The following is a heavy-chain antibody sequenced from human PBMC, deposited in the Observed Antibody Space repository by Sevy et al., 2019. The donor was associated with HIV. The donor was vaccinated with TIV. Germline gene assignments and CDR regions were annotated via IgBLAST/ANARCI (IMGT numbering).Heavy chain of an antibody. J-gene: IGHJ3*02. CDR2: VYYPGGT. CDR1: GGSINSDH. V-gene: IGHV4-59*08. Sequence: SETLSLTCTVSGGSINSDHWNWIRQPPGKGLEWIGYVYYPGGTSYNPSLKNRVTISVDRTKNQFSLKLTSVTAADTAVYYCARRNDFDIWGQGTMVTVSS. CDR3: ARRNDFDI.